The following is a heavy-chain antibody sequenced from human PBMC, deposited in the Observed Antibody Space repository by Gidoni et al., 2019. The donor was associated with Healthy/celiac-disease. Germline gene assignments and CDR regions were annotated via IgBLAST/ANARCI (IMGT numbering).Heavy chain of an antibody. D-gene: IGHD5-18*01. J-gene: IGHJ6*02. CDR1: GFTFSGSA. CDR3: TRDVDTAMVKLFRYYYGMDV. CDR2: IRSKANSYAT. V-gene: IGHV3-73*02. Sequence: EVQLVESGGGLVQPGGSLKLSCAASGFTFSGSAMHWFRQASGKGLEWVGRIRSKANSYATAYAASVKGRFTISRDDSKNTAYLQMNSLKTEDTAVYYCTRDVDTAMVKLFRYYYGMDVWGQGTTVTVSS.